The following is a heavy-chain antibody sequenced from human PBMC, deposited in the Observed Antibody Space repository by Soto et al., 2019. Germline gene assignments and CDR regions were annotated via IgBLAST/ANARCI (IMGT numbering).Heavy chain of an antibody. CDR3: EKRYPNWNYDDVVLDY. J-gene: IGHJ4*02. CDR1: GFTFSSYA. Sequence: EVQLLESGGGLVQPGGSLRLSCAASGFTFSSYAMSWVRQAPGKGLEWVSAISGSGGSTYYADSVKGRFTISRDNSKKTLYLKMNRLRAEDTAVYYCEKRYPNWNYDDVVLDYWGQGTLVTVSS. V-gene: IGHV3-23*01. D-gene: IGHD1-7*01. CDR2: ISGSGGST.